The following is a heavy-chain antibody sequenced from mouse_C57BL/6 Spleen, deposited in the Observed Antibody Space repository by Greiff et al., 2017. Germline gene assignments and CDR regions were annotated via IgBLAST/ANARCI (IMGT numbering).Heavy chain of an antibody. CDR2: IYPRSGNT. CDR1: GYTFTSYG. Sequence: VQLQQSGAELARPGASVKLSCKASGYTFTSYGISWVKQRTGQGLEWIGEIYPRSGNTYYNEKFKGKATLTADKSSSTAYMELRSLTSEDSAVYFYARKGWLLRLGYFDVWGTGTTVTVSS. V-gene: IGHV1-81*01. D-gene: IGHD2-3*01. J-gene: IGHJ1*03. CDR3: ARKGWLLRLGYFDV.